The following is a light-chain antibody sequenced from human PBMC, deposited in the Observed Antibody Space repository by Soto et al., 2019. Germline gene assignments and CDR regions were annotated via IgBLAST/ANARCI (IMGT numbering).Light chain of an antibody. CDR1: QYIGRY. CDR2: AAS. CDR3: QQTYRTPLT. V-gene: IGKV1-39*01. Sequence: DIQMTQSPSSLSASVGDRVTITSRAGQYIGRYLNWYQQKPGKAPNLLIYAASSLHSGVPSRFSGSGSGTDFTLTISSLHPEDCATYSCQQTYRTPLTFGGGPKVEIK. J-gene: IGKJ4*01.